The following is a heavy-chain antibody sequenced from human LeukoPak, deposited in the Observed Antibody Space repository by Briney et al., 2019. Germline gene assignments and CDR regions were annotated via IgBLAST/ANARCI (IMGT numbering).Heavy chain of an antibody. Sequence: QPGGSLRLSCAASGFSFSNYAMSWVRQGQGMGLERVSGISGGTGTPFYADSVKGRFTISRDNSKNTLYLQMSSLRGEDTAVYYCAKRRTTVITMDYFDYWGQGTLVTVSS. CDR3: AKRRTTVITMDYFDY. D-gene: IGHD4-17*01. V-gene: IGHV3-23*01. CDR2: ISGGTGTP. J-gene: IGHJ4*02. CDR1: GFSFSNYA.